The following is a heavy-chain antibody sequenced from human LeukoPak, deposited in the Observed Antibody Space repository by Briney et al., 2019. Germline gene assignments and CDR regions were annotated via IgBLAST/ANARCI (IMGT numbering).Heavy chain of an antibody. D-gene: IGHD2-2*03. CDR1: GFTFSSYG. Sequence: PGGSLRLSCAASGFTFSSYGMHWVRQAPGKGLEWVAVIWYDGSNKYYADSVEGRFTISRDNSKNTLYLQMNSLRAEDTAVYYCAKDSNGYCSSTSCYRYNWFDPWGQGTLVTVSS. CDR2: IWYDGSNK. J-gene: IGHJ5*02. V-gene: IGHV3-33*06. CDR3: AKDSNGYCSSTSCYRYNWFDP.